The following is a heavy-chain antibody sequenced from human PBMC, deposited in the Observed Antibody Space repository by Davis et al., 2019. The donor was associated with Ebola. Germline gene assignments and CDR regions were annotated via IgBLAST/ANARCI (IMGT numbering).Heavy chain of an antibody. J-gene: IGHJ3*02. CDR3: ARVGQQLVLGAFDI. V-gene: IGHV1-69*02. CDR2: IIPILGIA. CDR1: GGTFSSYT. Sequence: SVKVSCKASGGTFSSYTISWVRQAPGQGLEWMGRIIPILGIANYAQKFQGRVTITADKSTSTAYMELSSLRAEDTAVYYCARVGQQLVLGAFDIWGQGTMVTVSS. D-gene: IGHD6-13*01.